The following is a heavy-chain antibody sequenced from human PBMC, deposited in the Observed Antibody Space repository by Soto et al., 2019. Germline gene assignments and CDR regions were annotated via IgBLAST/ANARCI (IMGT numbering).Heavy chain of an antibody. Sequence: SETLSLTCAVYGGSFSGYYWSWIRQPPGKGLEWIGEINHSGSTNYNPSLKSRVTISVDTSKNQFSLKLSSVTAADTAVYYCGRRSGYSSGSTETKGSIVAYWGQGTLVTVSS. D-gene: IGHD6-19*01. CDR1: GGSFSGYY. CDR2: INHSGST. CDR3: GRRSGYSSGSTETKGSIVAY. V-gene: IGHV4-34*01. J-gene: IGHJ4*02.